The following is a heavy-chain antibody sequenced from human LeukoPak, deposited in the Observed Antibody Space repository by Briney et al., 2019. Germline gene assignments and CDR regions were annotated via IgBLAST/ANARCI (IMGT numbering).Heavy chain of an antibody. CDR1: GFTFSSYA. Sequence: GGSLRLSCAASGFTFSSYAMHWVRQAPGKGLEWVAIISYDGINKYYADSVEGRFTISRDNSKSTLYLQMNSLRAEDTAVYYCAELGITMIGGVWGKGTTVTISS. V-gene: IGHV3-30*04. CDR3: AELGITMIGGV. J-gene: IGHJ6*04. CDR2: ISYDGINK. D-gene: IGHD3-10*02.